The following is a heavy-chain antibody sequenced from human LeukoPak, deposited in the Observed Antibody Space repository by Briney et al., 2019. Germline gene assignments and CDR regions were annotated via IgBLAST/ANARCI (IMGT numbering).Heavy chain of an antibody. CDR3: SSHVSAAAGGR. V-gene: IGHV4-34*01. Sequence: PSETLSLTCAVSGGSVRDHYRSWIRQPPGKGLEWIAEIHHSGTTKYNPSLQSRVTISMDTSKNQFSLKLNSMTAADTAVYYCSSHVSAAAGGRWGQGTLVTVSS. J-gene: IGHJ4*02. CDR1: GGSVRDHY. D-gene: IGHD6-13*01. CDR2: IHHSGTT.